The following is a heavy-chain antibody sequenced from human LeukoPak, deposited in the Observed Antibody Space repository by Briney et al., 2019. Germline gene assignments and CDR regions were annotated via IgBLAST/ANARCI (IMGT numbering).Heavy chain of an antibody. J-gene: IGHJ4*02. Sequence: RASVKVSCKTSGYTFTTYAIHWVRQAPGQGLEWMGWINCGNGRTKYSQKLHDRVTITRDTSASTAYMELSRLRSEDTAVYYCTRDNGYQLIWWWGQGTLVTVSS. CDR1: GYTFTTYA. CDR2: INCGNGRT. V-gene: IGHV1-3*01. CDR3: TRDNGYQLIWW. D-gene: IGHD2-2*01.